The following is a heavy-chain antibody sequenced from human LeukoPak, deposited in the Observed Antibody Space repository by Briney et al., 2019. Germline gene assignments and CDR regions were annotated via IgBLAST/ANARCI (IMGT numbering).Heavy chain of an antibody. CDR2: IYTSGST. J-gene: IGHJ4*02. V-gene: IGHV4-4*07. CDR1: GGSISSYY. CDR3: AREPPSSGWYRNPFDY. D-gene: IGHD6-19*01. Sequence: PSETLSLTCTVSGGSISSYYWSWIRQPAGKGLEWIGRIYTSGSTNYNPSLKSRVTMSVDTSKNQFSLKLNSVTAADTAVYYCAREPPSSGWYRNPFDYWGQGTLVTVSS.